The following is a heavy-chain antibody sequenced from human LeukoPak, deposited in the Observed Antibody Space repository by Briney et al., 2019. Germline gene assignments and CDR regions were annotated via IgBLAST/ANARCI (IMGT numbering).Heavy chain of an antibody. CDR3: AKVLKYCSSTSCYLHYYYYMDV. CDR1: GFTFSSYG. CDR2: IRYDGSNK. J-gene: IGHJ6*03. Sequence: GGSLRLSCAASGFTFSSYGMHWVRQAPGKGLEWVAFIRYDGSNKYCADSVKGRFTISRDNSKNTLYLQMNSLRAEDTAVYYCAKVLKYCSSTSCYLHYYYYMDVWGKGTTVTVSS. D-gene: IGHD2-2*01. V-gene: IGHV3-30*02.